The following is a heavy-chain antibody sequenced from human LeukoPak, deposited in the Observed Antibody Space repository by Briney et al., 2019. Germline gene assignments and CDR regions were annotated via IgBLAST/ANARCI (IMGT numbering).Heavy chain of an antibody. CDR3: ARLGAGPTYYDFWSGYSSFYFDY. J-gene: IGHJ4*02. CDR2: IHYSGNT. D-gene: IGHD3-3*01. Sequence: SETLSLTCAVSGGSISSSNWWSWIRQPLGKGLEWIGGIHYSGNTYYNPSLKSRVTISVDTSKNRFSLKLSSVTAADTAVYYCARLGAGPTYYDFWSGYSSFYFDYWGQGTLVTVSS. V-gene: IGHV4-39*01. CDR1: GGSISSSNW.